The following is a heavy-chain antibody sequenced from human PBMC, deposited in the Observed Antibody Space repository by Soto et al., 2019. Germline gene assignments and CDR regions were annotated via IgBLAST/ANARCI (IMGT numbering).Heavy chain of an antibody. Sequence: PGGSLRLSCVASGFTFSTYGMHWVRQAPGRGLEWLAIISYDGGDKYYAESVKGRFTISRDNSKNTLYLQMNSLRPEDTAIYYCAKKRVVGYCSISSCYVCEHWVQTALGT. J-gene: IGHJ1*01. CDR2: ISYDGGDK. V-gene: IGHV3-30*18. D-gene: IGHD2-2*01. CDR3: AKKRVVGYCSISSCYVCEH. CDR1: GFTFSTYG.